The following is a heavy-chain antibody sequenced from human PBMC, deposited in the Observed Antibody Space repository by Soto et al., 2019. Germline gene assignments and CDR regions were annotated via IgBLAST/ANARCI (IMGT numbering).Heavy chain of an antibody. Sequence: GGSPRLSCAASGFTFCNAWINWVRQTPGKGLEWVGRVKSKTDGGTTDFAAPVKGRFAISRDDSKNMVYLEMNSLKTEDTAIYYCTTDPYITSIIVRFDYWGHGTLVTVSS. V-gene: IGHV3-15*07. D-gene: IGHD3-22*01. CDR2: VKSKTDGGTT. J-gene: IGHJ4*01. CDR3: TTDPYITSIIVRFDY. CDR1: GFTFCNAW.